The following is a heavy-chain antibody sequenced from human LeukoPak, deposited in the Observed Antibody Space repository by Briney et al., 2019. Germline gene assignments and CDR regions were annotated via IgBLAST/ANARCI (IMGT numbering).Heavy chain of an antibody. CDR2: IYYSGST. CDR3: AGTYYDFTSPFDY. V-gene: IGHV4-30-4*08. Sequence: PSETLSLTCTVSGGSISSGDYYWSWIRQPPGKGLVWIGYIYYSGSTYYNPSLKSRVTISVDTSKNQFSLKLSSVTAADTAVYYCAGTYYDFTSPFDYWGQGTLVTVSS. CDR1: GGSISSGDYY. J-gene: IGHJ4*02. D-gene: IGHD3-3*01.